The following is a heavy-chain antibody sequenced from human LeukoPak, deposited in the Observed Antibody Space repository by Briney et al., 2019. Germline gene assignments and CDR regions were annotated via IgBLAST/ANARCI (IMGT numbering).Heavy chain of an antibody. V-gene: IGHV4-59*11. CDR2: IYYSGST. Sequence: SETLSLTCTVSGGSISSHYWSWIRQPPGNGLEWIGYIYYSGSTNYNPSLKSRVTISVDTSKNQFSLKLSSVTAADTAVYYCARGHYDYVWGSYRPPDYWGQGTLVTVSS. CDR3: ARGHYDYVWGSYRPPDY. J-gene: IGHJ4*02. CDR1: GGSISSHY. D-gene: IGHD3-16*02.